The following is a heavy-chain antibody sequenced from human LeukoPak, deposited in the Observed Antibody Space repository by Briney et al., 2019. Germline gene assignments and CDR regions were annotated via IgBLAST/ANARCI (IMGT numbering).Heavy chain of an antibody. D-gene: IGHD2-15*01. J-gene: IGHJ3*02. CDR1: GFTFSSYD. CDR2: IGTAGDP. Sequence: PGGSLRLSCAASGFTFSSYDMYWVRQATGKGLEWVSAIGTAGDPYYPGSVKGRFTISRENAKNSLYLQMISLRAGDTAVYYCARGLRYCSGGSCYNSDAFDIWGQGTMVTVSS. V-gene: IGHV3-13*05. CDR3: ARGLRYCSGGSCYNSDAFDI.